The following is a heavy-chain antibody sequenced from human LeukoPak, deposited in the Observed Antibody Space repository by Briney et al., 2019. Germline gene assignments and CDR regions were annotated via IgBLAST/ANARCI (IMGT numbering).Heavy chain of an antibody. J-gene: IGHJ5*02. CDR2: ITGSGGST. Sequence: GGSLRLSCAASGFTFSNYAMSWVRQAPEKGLEWVSAITGSGGSTYYTDSVKGRFTISRDNSKNTLYLRMNSLRAEDTAVYYCAKDTARDTRGWFDPWGQGTLVTVSS. CDR3: AKDTARDTRGWFDP. V-gene: IGHV3-23*01. D-gene: IGHD5-18*01. CDR1: GFTFSNYA.